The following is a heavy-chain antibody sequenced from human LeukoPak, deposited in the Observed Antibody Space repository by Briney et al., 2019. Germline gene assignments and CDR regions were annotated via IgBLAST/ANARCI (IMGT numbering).Heavy chain of an antibody. CDR2: IYYSGST. V-gene: IGHV4-39*01. CDR3: ARYYDILTGYYCFDY. Sequence: KPSETLSLTCTVSGGSISSSSYYWGWIRQPPGKGLEWIGSIYYSGSTYYNPSLKSRVTISVDTSKNQFSLKLSSVTAADTAVYYCARYYDILTGYYCFDYWGQGTLVTVSS. J-gene: IGHJ4*02. CDR1: GGSISSSSYY. D-gene: IGHD3-9*01.